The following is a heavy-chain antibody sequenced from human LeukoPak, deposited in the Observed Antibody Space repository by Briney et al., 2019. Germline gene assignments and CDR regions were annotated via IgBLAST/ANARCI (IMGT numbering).Heavy chain of an antibody. CDR3: ARGQTPSFTYCSGGSCYPALGY. CDR2: INPNSGGT. CDR1: GYTFTGYY. Sequence: ASVKVSCKASGYTFTGYYMHWVRQAPGQGLEWMGWINPNSGGTNYAQKFQGRVTMTRDTSISTAYMELSRLRSDDTAVYYCARGQTPSFTYCSGGSCYPALGYWGQGTLVTVSS. D-gene: IGHD2-15*01. J-gene: IGHJ4*02. V-gene: IGHV1-2*02.